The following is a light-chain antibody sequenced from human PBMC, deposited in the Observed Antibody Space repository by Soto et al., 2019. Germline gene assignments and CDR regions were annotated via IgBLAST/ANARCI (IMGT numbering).Light chain of an antibody. CDR2: EVS. V-gene: IGLV2-8*01. J-gene: IGLJ1*01. Sequence: QSVLTQPPSASGSRGQSVTISCTGTSSDVGGYNYVSWYQQHPGKAPQLMIYEVSKRPSGVPDRFSGSKSGNTASLTVSGLQADDEADYYCSSYAGSNKSVFGTGTKLTVL. CDR3: SSYAGSNKSV. CDR1: SSDVGGYNY.